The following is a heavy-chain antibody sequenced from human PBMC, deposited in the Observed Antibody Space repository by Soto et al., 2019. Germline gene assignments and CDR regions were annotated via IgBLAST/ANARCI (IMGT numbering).Heavy chain of an antibody. V-gene: IGHV1-46*01. Sequence: ADSVKVSCKASGYTFTTYYIPWVRQATGQGLEWMGIINPSGGTTSYVHKFQGRVTMTRDTSTSTVYMELSSLRSEDTAVYYCARGYFDSWGQGTLVTVSS. CDR3: ARGYFDS. J-gene: IGHJ4*02. CDR1: GYTFTTYY. CDR2: INPSGGTT.